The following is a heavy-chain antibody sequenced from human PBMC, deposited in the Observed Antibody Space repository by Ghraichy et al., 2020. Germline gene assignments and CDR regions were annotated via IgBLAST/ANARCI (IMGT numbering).Heavy chain of an antibody. CDR2: VHYSGNT. CDR3: ARHAWTGLSDPSIFDS. J-gene: IGHJ4*01. CDR1: RGSISSYY. Sequence: SETLSLTCTVSRGSISSYYWSWIRQPPGEGLEWIGYVHYSGNTDHNPSLKTRITMSLATSQNHFSLKLRSVTAADTATYFCARHAWTGLSDPSIFDSLGPVTLVTVAS. D-gene: IGHD1-1*01. V-gene: IGHV4-59*08.